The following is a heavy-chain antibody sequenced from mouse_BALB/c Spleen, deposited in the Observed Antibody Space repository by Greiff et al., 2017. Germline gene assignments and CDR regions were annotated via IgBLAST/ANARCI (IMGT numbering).Heavy chain of an antibody. Sequence: QVQLKESGPGLVAPSQSLSITCTVSGFSLTGYGVNWVRQPPGKGLEWLGMIWGDGSTDYNSALKSRLSISKDNSKSQVFLKMNSLQTDDTARYYCARDPITTVVAPYWYFDVWGAGTTVTVSS. D-gene: IGHD1-1*01. CDR3: ARDPITTVVAPYWYFDV. J-gene: IGHJ1*01. CDR1: GFSLTGYG. CDR2: IWGDGST. V-gene: IGHV2-6-7*01.